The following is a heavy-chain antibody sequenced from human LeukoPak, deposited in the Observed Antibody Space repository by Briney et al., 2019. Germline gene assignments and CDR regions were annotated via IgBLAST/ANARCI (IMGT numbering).Heavy chain of an antibody. CDR2: LNGGGDST. J-gene: IGHJ4*02. CDR3: AKGSSNGRPYYFDY. Sequence: GGSLRLSCAASGFTFSSYVMSWVRQAPGKGLEWVSALNGGGDSTYYVDSVKGRFTTSRDNSKNTLYLQVNSLRAEDTAVYYCAKGSSNGRPYYFDYWGQGALSPSPQ. D-gene: IGHD6-19*01. CDR1: GFTFSSYV. V-gene: IGHV3-23*01.